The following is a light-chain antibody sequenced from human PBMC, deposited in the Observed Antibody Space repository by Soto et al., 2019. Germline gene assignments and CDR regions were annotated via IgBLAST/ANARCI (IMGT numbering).Light chain of an antibody. CDR3: QQYNNWPLYT. Sequence: EIVMTQSPATLSVSPGERATLSCRASQSVSGNLAWYQQKPGQAPRLLIYGASTRATGIPARFSGSGSGTEFTLTISSLQSEDFAVYYCQQYNNWPLYTFGQGTKLEIQ. J-gene: IGKJ2*01. CDR2: GAS. CDR1: QSVSGN. V-gene: IGKV3-15*01.